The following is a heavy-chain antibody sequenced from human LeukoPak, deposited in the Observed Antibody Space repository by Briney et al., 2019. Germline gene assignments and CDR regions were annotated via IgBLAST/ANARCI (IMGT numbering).Heavy chain of an antibody. D-gene: IGHD2-2*01. CDR2: IYYSGST. Sequence: PSETLSLTCTVSGGSISSYYWSWIRQPPGKGLEWIGYIYYSGSTNYNPSLKSRVTISVDTSKNQFSLKVRSVTAADTAVYYCARHSVKSHCTDTTCYRNYFGLDVWGQGTTVTVSS. CDR3: ARHSVKSHCTDTTCYRNYFGLDV. CDR1: GGSISSYY. V-gene: IGHV4-59*01. J-gene: IGHJ6*02.